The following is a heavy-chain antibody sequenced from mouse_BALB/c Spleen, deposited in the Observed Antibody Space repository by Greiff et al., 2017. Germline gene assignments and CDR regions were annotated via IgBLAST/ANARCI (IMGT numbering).Heavy chain of an antibody. CDR2: IYPGNVNT. Sequence: QVQLKESGPELVKPGASVRISCKASGYTFTSYYIHWVKQRPGQGLEWIGWIYPGNVNTKYNEKFKGKATLTADKSSSTAYMQLSSLTSEDSAVYFCARGDDGLYYYAMDYWGQGTSVTVSS. V-gene: IGHV1S56*01. CDR3: ARGDDGLYYYAMDY. D-gene: IGHD2-3*01. CDR1: GYTFTSYY. J-gene: IGHJ4*01.